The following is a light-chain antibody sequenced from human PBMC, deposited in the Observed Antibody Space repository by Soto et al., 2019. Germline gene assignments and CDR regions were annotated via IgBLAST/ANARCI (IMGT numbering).Light chain of an antibody. J-gene: IGLJ1*01. CDR1: SSNIGNNY. V-gene: IGLV1-51*01. Sequence: QSVLTQPPSVSAAPGQKVTISCSGSSSNIGNNYVSWYQQLPGTAPKLLIYDNNERPSGIPDRFSGSKSGTSATLGITGLQTGDDGDYYCGTWDSSLSANVFGTGTKVNVL. CDR3: GTWDSSLSANV. CDR2: DNN.